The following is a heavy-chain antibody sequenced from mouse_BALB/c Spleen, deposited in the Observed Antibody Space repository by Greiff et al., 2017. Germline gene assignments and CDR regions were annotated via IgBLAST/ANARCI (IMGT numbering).Heavy chain of an antibody. CDR1: GFTFSSFG. V-gene: IGHV5-17*02. CDR3: ARNRPFDY. J-gene: IGHJ2*01. CDR2: ISSGSSTI. Sequence: EVKLMESGGGLVQPGGSRKLSCAASGFTFSSFGMHWVRQAPEKGLEWVAYISSGSSTIYYADTVKGRFTISRDNPKNTLFLQMTSLRSEDTAMYYCARNRPFDYWGQGTTLTVSS.